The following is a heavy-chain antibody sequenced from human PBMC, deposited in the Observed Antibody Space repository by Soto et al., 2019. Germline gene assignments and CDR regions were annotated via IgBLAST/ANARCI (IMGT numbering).Heavy chain of an antibody. V-gene: IGHV3-7*05. CDR2: IDQGGGEN. CDR3: AKVRNWVDH. CDR1: GFSFSTYG. J-gene: IGHJ5*02. Sequence: VQLFESGGGFVQPGVSLRLSGAASGFSFSTYGMAWVRQAPGKGLEWVANIDQGGGENYYVDSVRGRFTISGDNAKNSLYRQTNSLRAEDTAIYYWAKVRNWVDHLRQGTLVSVSS.